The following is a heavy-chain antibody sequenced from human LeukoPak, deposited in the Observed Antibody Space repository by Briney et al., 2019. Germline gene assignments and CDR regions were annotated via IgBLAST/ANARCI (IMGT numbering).Heavy chain of an antibody. D-gene: IGHD6-19*01. V-gene: IGHV3-9*01. Sequence: GGSLRLSCAASGFTFDDYAMHWVRQAPGKGLEWVSGISWNNGSIGYADSVKGRFTISRDNAKNSLYLQMNSLRAEDTAVYYCARDWPYSSGGYYFDYWGQETLVTVPP. CDR1: GFTFDDYA. CDR3: ARDWPYSSGGYYFDY. CDR2: ISWNNGSI. J-gene: IGHJ4*02.